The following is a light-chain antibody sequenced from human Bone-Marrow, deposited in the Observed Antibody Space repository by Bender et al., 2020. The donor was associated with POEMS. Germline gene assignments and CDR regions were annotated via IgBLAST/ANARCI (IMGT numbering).Light chain of an antibody. CDR1: ISDIGKYDL. CDR2: EDK. J-gene: IGLJ1*01. CDR3: CSYAGSTL. Sequence: QSALTQPASVSGSPGQSITISCTGDISDIGKYDLLSWYQQYPGKVPNLIIYEDKERPPGVSNRFSGTKSGDGASLTISGLQTEDEADYYCCSYAGSTLFGSGTRVTVL. V-gene: IGLV2-23*01.